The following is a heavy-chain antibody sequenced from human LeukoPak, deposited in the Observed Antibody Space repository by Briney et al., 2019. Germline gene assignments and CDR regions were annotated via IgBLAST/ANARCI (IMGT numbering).Heavy chain of an antibody. J-gene: IGHJ4*02. CDR3: ARGDDSSGQGW. CDR2: IHTSGRT. V-gene: IGHV4-4*07. CDR1: GGSISGYY. Sequence: SETLSLTCTVSGGSISGYYWSWIRQPAGKGLEWIGRIHTSGRTNYNPSLKSRVTMSVDTSKNQFSLKLSSLTAADTAVYYCARGDDSSGQGWRGQGTLVTVFS. D-gene: IGHD3-22*01.